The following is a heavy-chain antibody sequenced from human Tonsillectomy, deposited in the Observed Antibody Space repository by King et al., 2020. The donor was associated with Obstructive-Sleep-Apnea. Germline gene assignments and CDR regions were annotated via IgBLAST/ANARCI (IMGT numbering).Heavy chain of an antibody. V-gene: IGHV4-38-2*02. CDR3: ARLLGSYNWNYVSY. Sequence: VQLQESGPGLVRPSETLPLTCTVSGYSISSGYYWGWIRQPPGKGLEWIGSIYHSGSTYYNPSLKRRVTISVDTSKNQFSLRLSSVTAADTAMYYCARLLGSYNWNYVSYWGQGTLVTVSS. D-gene: IGHD1-7*01. CDR1: GYSISSGYY. J-gene: IGHJ4*02. CDR2: IYHSGST.